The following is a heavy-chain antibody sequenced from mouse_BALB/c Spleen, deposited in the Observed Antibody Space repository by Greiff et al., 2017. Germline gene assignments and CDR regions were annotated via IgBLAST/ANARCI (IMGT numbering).Heavy chain of an antibody. CDR3: ARCWVNGYSYYYAMDY. D-gene: IGHD2-3*01. CDR1: GYSITSDYA. J-gene: IGHJ4*01. Sequence: EVKLQESGPGLVKPSQSLSLTCTVTGYSITSDYAWNWIRQFPGNKLEWMGYISYSGSTSYNPSLKSRISITRDTSKNQFFLQLNSVTTEDTATYYCARCWVNGYSYYYAMDYWGQGTSVTVSS. CDR2: ISYSGST. V-gene: IGHV3-2*02.